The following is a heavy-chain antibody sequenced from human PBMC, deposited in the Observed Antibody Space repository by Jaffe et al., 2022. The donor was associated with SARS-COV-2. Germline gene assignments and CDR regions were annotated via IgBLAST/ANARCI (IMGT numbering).Heavy chain of an antibody. V-gene: IGHV1-18*01. J-gene: IGHJ6*02. Sequence: QVQLVQSGAEVKKPGASVKVSCKASGYTFTSYGISWVRQAPGQGLEWMGWISAYNGNTNYAQKLQGRVTMTTDTSTSTAYMELRSLRSDDTAVYYCARARYCSSTSCQLNVFYYYYGMDVWGQGTTVTVSS. CDR1: GYTFTSYG. CDR3: ARARYCSSTSCQLNVFYYYYGMDV. D-gene: IGHD2-2*01. CDR2: ISAYNGNT.